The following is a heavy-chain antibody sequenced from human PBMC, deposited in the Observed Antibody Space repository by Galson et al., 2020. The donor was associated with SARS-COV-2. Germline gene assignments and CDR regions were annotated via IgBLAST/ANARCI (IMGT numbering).Heavy chain of an antibody. V-gene: IGHV4-30-2*01. CDR2: IYHSGST. J-gene: IGHJ4*02. D-gene: IGHD3-22*01. Sequence: SETLSLTCAVSGGSISSGGYSWSWIRQPPGKGLEWIGYIYHSGSTYYNPSLKSRVTISVDRSKNQFSLKLSSVTAADTAVYYCARGNTVYYDSSGDYFDYWGQGTLVTVSS. CDR1: GGSISSGGYS. CDR3: ARGNTVYYDSSGDYFDY.